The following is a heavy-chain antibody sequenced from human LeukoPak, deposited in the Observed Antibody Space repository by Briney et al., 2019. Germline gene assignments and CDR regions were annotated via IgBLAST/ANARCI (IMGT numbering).Heavy chain of an antibody. V-gene: IGHV4-4*02. Sequence: SRITMSVDKSKNQFSLKLSSVTAADTAVYYCARGRGQPPAFDIWGQGTMVTVSS. J-gene: IGHJ3*02. CDR3: ARGRGQPPAFDI. D-gene: IGHD6-13*01.